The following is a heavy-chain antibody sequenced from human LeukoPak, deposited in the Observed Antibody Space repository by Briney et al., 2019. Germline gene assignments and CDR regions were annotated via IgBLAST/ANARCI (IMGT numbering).Heavy chain of an antibody. Sequence: SETLSLTCTVSGASISSSSYYWGWIRQPPGKGLEWIGNIYYSGSTYYNPSLKSRVTISVGTSKNQFSLKLSSVTAADTAVYYCARGRYYDFWSATSNWFDPWGQGTLVTVSS. CDR1: GASISSSSYY. V-gene: IGHV4-39*07. J-gene: IGHJ5*02. D-gene: IGHD3-3*01. CDR3: ARGRYYDFWSATSNWFDP. CDR2: IYYSGST.